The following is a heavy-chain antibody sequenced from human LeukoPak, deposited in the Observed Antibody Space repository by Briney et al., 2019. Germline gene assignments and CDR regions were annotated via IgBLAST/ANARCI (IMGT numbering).Heavy chain of an antibody. J-gene: IGHJ4*02. CDR2: INGYNGHT. CDR3: ARVNGNYYDSNGYYHHFDY. CDR1: GYTFTNFG. V-gene: IGHV1-18*01. Sequence: ASVKVSCKASGYTFTNFGITWVRQAPGQGLEWMGWINGYNGHTSYAQNLQGRVTMTTDTSTSTAYMEVRSLRSDDTAVYYCARVNGNYYDSNGYYHHFDYWGQGTLVTVSS. D-gene: IGHD3-22*01.